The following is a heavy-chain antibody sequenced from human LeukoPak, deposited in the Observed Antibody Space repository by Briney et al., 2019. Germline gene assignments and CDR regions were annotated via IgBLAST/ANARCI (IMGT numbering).Heavy chain of an antibody. CDR2: ISSSSSYI. Sequence: GGSLRLSCAASGFTFSSYSMNWVRQAPGKGLEWVSSISSSSSYIYYADSVKGRFTISRDNAKNSPYLQMNSLRAEDTAVYYCARRLRIAVAGTRGGIDYWGQGTLVTVSS. CDR1: GFTFSSYS. CDR3: ARRLRIAVAGTRGGIDY. J-gene: IGHJ4*02. D-gene: IGHD6-19*01. V-gene: IGHV3-21*01.